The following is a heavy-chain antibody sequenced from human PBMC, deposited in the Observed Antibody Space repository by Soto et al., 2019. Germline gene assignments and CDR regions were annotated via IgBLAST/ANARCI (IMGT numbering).Heavy chain of an antibody. CDR2: SIPIFGTA. D-gene: IGHD5-12*01. J-gene: IGHJ6*02. V-gene: IGHV1-69*13. CDR1: GGTFNNYP. CDR3: ARGRGYSGDDHYYYFDMDV. Sequence: SVKVSCKXSGGTFNNYPITWVRQAPGEGLEWMGGSIPIFGTANYAQKFQGRVTISVDESTSTAYMELSSLRSEDTAVYYCARGRGYSGDDHYYYFDMDVWGQGTTVTVSS.